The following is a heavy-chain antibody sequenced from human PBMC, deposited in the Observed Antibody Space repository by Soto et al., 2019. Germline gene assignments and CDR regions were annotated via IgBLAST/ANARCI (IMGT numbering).Heavy chain of an antibody. J-gene: IGHJ5*02. CDR2: TYYRSKWYN. D-gene: IGHD6-19*01. Sequence: SQTLSLTCAISGDSVSSNSAAWHWIRQSPSRGLEWLGRTYYRSKWYNDYAVSVKSRITINPDTSKSQFSLQLNSVTPEDTAVYYCARDLPSPLGIAVDGWFDHWGQVNLVTVS. CDR1: GDSVSSNSAA. V-gene: IGHV6-1*01. CDR3: ARDLPSPLGIAVDGWFDH.